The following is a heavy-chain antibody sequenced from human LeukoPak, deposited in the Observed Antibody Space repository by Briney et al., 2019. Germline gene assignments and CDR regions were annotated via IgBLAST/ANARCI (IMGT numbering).Heavy chain of an antibody. CDR1: GGSTSSYY. D-gene: IGHD6-13*01. CDR2: IYYSGST. CDR3: ARTASSWNTPFDY. J-gene: IGHJ4*02. Sequence: SETLSLTCTVSGGSTSSYYWSWIRQPPGKGLEWIGYIYYSGSTNYNPSLKSRVTISVDTSKNQFSLKLSSVTAADTAVYYRARTASSWNTPFDYWGQGTLVTVSS. V-gene: IGHV4-59*01.